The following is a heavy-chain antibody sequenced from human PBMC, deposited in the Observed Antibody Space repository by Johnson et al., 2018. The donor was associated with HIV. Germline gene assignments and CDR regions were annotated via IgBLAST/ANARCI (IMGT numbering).Heavy chain of an antibody. CDR2: ISYDGTNE. CDR1: GFTFSNHA. J-gene: IGHJ3*01. D-gene: IGHD6-19*01. Sequence: QVQLVESGGGVVQPGRSLRLSCVASGFTFSNHAFYWVRQAPGKGLEWVAVISYDGTNENHADAVRGRFTISRDKYKRTLYLQMNSRRAEDTAVYYWARAGYSREWYGDCADLWGQGTRVTVSA. V-gene: IGHV3-30*04. CDR3: ARAGYSREWYGDCADL.